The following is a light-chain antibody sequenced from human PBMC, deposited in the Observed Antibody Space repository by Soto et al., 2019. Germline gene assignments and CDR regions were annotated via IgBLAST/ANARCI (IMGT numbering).Light chain of an antibody. CDR2: TSG. J-gene: IGKJ2*01. Sequence: IQMTQSPSSLSASVGDRVTITCRASQRITTYLKWYQQKPGEAPKLLISTSGTLQRGVPSRFSGSGSGTDFTLTIAALRPEDFATYFCQKTYSTPYTFGQGTKLEIK. CDR3: QKTYSTPYT. V-gene: IGKV1-39*01. CDR1: QRITTY.